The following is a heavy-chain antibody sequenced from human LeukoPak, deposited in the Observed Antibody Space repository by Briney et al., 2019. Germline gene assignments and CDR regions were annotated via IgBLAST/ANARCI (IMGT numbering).Heavy chain of an antibody. J-gene: IGHJ4*02. CDR3: ARVWAVPAVHFDY. Sequence: GGSLRLSCAASGFIFSSYSTYWVRQAPGKGLEWVSSISSSSSYIYYADSVKGRFTISRDNAKNSLYLQMNSLRAEDTAVYYCARVWAVPAVHFDYWGQGTLVTVSS. CDR2: ISSSSSYI. D-gene: IGHD2-2*01. CDR1: GFIFSSYS. V-gene: IGHV3-21*01.